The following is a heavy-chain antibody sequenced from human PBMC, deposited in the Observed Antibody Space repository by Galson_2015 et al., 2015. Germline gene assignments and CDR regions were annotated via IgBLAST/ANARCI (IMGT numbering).Heavy chain of an antibody. J-gene: IGHJ6*03. CDR3: ASAPVFYYYYYMDV. D-gene: IGHD3-16*01. V-gene: IGHV3-30-3*01. CDR2: ISYDGSNK. Sequence: SLSLSCAASGFTFSSYAMHWVRQAPGKGLEWVAVISYDGSNKYYADSVKGRFTISRDNSKNTLYLQMNSLRAEDTAVYYCASAPVFYYYYYMDVWGKGT. CDR1: GFTFSSYA.